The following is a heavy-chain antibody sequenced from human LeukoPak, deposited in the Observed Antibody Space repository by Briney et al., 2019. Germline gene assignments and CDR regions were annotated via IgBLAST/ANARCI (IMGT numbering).Heavy chain of an antibody. Sequence: ASVKVSCKVSGYTLTELSMHWVRQAPGKGLEWMGGFDPEDGETIYAQKFQGRVTMTEDTSTDTAYMELSSLRSEDTAVYYCATALFRGSGSYRIFDYWGQGTLVTVPS. CDR2: FDPEDGET. CDR1: GYTLTELS. J-gene: IGHJ4*02. D-gene: IGHD3-10*01. V-gene: IGHV1-24*01. CDR3: ATALFRGSGSYRIFDY.